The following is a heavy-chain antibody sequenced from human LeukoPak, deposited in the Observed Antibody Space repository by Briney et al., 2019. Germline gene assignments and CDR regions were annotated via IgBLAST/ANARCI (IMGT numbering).Heavy chain of an antibody. CDR3: AGWFGESGFDY. CDR1: GGSISSYC. CDR2: IYYSGST. Sequence: SETLSLTCTVSGGSISSYCWSWIRQPPGKGLEWIGYIYYSGSTNYNPSLKSRVTISVDTSKNQFSLKLSSVTAADTAVYYCAGWFGESGFDYWGQGTLVTVSS. D-gene: IGHD3-10*01. V-gene: IGHV4-59*01. J-gene: IGHJ4*02.